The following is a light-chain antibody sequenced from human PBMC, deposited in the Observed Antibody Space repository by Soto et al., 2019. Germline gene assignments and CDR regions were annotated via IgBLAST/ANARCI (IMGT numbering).Light chain of an antibody. Sequence: ETVMTPSPVILSVSPLYTATLSFRSSQTVRNNYLAWYQQKPGQAPRLLIYDASSRATGIPDRFSGSGSGTDFTLTINRLEPEDFALYYCQKYGSSPPKFGQGTKVDIK. CDR3: QKYGSSPPK. CDR1: QTVRNNY. CDR2: DAS. V-gene: IGKV3-20*01. J-gene: IGKJ1*01.